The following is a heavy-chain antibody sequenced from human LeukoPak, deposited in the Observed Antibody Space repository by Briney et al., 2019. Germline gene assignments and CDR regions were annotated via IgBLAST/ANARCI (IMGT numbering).Heavy chain of an antibody. D-gene: IGHD3-22*01. J-gene: IGHJ3*02. Sequence: PSETLSLTCTVSGGSISSYYWSWIRQPAGKGLEWIGRIDISGSTNDNPSLKSRVTISVDTSKNQFSLKLTSVTTADTAVYYCAGEDYFDSSGYASWRFDIWGQGTMVTVSS. CDR2: IDISGST. CDR3: AGEDYFDSSGYASWRFDI. CDR1: GGSISSYY. V-gene: IGHV4-4*07.